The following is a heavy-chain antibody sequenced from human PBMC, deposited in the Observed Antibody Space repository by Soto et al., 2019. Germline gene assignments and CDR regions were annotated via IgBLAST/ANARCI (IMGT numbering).Heavy chain of an antibody. J-gene: IGHJ4*02. CDR1: GGSFSGYY. D-gene: IGHD3-10*01. CDR2: INHSGST. V-gene: IGHV4-34*01. CDR3: ARQVVDGTVAGSGSFDY. Sequence: SETLSLTCAVYGGSFSGYYWSWIRQPPGKGLEWIGEINHSGSTNYNPSLKSRVTISVDTSEKQFSLKLSSVTAADTAVYYCARQVVDGTVAGSGSFDYWGEGTLVTVSS.